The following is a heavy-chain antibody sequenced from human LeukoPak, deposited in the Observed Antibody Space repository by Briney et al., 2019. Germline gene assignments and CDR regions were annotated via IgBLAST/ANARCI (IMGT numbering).Heavy chain of an antibody. CDR1: GGSISSYY. V-gene: IGHV4-59*01. CDR3: ARTYSGYDVSFDY. J-gene: IGHJ4*02. D-gene: IGHD5-12*01. Sequence: SETLSLTCTVSGGSISSYYWSWIRQPPGKGLEWIGYIYYSGSTNYNPSLKSRVTRSVDTSKNQFSLKLSSVTAADTAVYYCARTYSGYDVSFDYWGQGTLVTVSS. CDR2: IYYSGST.